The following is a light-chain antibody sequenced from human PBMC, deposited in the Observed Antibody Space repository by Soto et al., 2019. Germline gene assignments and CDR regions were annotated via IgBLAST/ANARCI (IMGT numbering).Light chain of an antibody. Sequence: QSALTQPASVSGSPGQSITISCTGTSSDVGTYNYVSWYQQHPGKAPKLMIYDVSNRPSGVSDRFSGSKSGNTASLTISGLPAEDEAEYYCSSYTSSSTSVVFGGGTKLTVL. V-gene: IGLV2-14*01. J-gene: IGLJ2*01. CDR3: SSYTSSSTSVV. CDR1: SSDVGTYNY. CDR2: DVS.